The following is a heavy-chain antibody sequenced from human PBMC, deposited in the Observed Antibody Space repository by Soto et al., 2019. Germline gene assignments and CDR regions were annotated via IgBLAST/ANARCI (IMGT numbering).Heavy chain of an antibody. D-gene: IGHD3-10*01. CDR1: GYAFSSYA. J-gene: IGHJ6*02. Sequence: ASVKVSCKASGYAFSSYAMHWVRQAPGQRLEWMGWINIGSGNTEYSQNFQDRITITRDTSARTVYMELSGLRSEDTAVYYCARAPKSMVRGINYYYGMDVWGQGTTVTVSS. V-gene: IGHV1-3*04. CDR2: INIGSGNT. CDR3: ARAPKSMVRGINYYYGMDV.